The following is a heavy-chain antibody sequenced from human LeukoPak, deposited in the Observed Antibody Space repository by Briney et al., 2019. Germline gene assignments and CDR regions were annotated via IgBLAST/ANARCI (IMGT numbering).Heavy chain of an antibody. Sequence: PGGSLRLSCAASGFTFSDYYMSWVRQAPGKGLEWISGISGSGASTYYADSVTGRFTISRDNSRNTLYLQMNSLRGDDTAVYYCAKDVGKWESLHFFDYWGQGTLVTVSS. V-gene: IGHV3-23*01. D-gene: IGHD1-26*01. CDR2: ISGSGAST. CDR1: GFTFSDYY. J-gene: IGHJ4*02. CDR3: AKDVGKWESLHFFDY.